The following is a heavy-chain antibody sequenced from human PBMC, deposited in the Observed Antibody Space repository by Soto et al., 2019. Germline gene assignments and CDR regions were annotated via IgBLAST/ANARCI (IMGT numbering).Heavy chain of an antibody. D-gene: IGHD7-27*01. V-gene: IGHV4-31*03. CDR2: IYHTGST. Sequence: QVQLQESGPGLVQPSQTLSLTCSVSGDPVSSGSYYWTWVRQHPVKGLEWIGYIYHTGSTYYNPSLRSRLFMSLDTSKNQFSLHHYSVTAADTAVYFCAAKLGTTHYFDFWGQGSRVAVSS. CDR1: GDPVSSGSYY. CDR3: AAKLGTTHYFDF. J-gene: IGHJ4*02.